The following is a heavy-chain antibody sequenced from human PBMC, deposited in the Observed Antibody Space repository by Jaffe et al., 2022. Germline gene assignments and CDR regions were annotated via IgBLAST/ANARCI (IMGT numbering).Heavy chain of an antibody. D-gene: IGHD2-2*01. CDR1: GGTFSSYA. CDR2: IIPIFGTA. V-gene: IGHV1-69*01. CDR3: ARDVYQLLFPPGYYYYYYMDV. Sequence: QVQLVQSGAEVKKPGSSVKVSCKASGGTFSSYAISWVRQAPGQGLEWMGGIIPIFGTANYAQKFQGRVTITADESTSTAYMELSSLRSEDTAVYYCARDVYQLLFPPGYYYYYYMDVWGKGTTVTVSS. J-gene: IGHJ6*03.